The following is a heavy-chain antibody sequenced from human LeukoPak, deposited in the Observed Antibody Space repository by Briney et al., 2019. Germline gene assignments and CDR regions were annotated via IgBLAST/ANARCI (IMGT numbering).Heavy chain of an antibody. Sequence: GGSLRLSCAASGFTFSSYSMNWVRQAPGKGLEWVSSISSSSSYIYHADSVKGRFTISRDNAKNSLYLQMNSLRAEDTAVYYCARDTYSYGLGSWGQGTLVTVSS. CDR2: ISSSSSYI. CDR1: GFTFSSYS. CDR3: ARDTYSYGLGS. V-gene: IGHV3-21*01. D-gene: IGHD5-18*01. J-gene: IGHJ5*02.